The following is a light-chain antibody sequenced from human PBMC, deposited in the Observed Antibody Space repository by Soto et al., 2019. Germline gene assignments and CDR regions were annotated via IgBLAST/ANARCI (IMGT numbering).Light chain of an antibody. Sequence: QSALTQPASVSGSPGQSITISCTGTSSDVGGYNYVSWYQQHPGKAPKLMIYEVSNRPSGVSNRFSGSKSGNTASLTISGPQAEDEADYYCSSYTSSSTPNWVFGGGTKLTVL. CDR3: SSYTSSSTPNWV. V-gene: IGLV2-14*01. CDR2: EVS. J-gene: IGLJ3*02. CDR1: SSDVGGYNY.